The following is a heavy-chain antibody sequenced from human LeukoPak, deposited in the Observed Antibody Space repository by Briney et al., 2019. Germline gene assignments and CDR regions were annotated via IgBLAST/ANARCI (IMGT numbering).Heavy chain of an antibody. Sequence: SETLSLTCTVSGGSISSYYWNWVRQPPGKGLEWIGYVYYIGSTNYNPSLKSRVTISVDTSKNQFSLKLTSVTAADTAVYYFPRVRFSRDGYKWGQGTLVSVSS. CDR3: PRVRFSRDGYK. CDR1: GGSISSYY. J-gene: IGHJ4*02. CDR2: VYYIGST. D-gene: IGHD5-24*01. V-gene: IGHV4-59*12.